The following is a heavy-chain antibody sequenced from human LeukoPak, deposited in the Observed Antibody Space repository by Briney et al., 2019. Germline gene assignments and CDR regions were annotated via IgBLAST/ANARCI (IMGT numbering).Heavy chain of an antibody. D-gene: IGHD6-19*01. CDR1: GFSLSSSGVG. CDR3: AHRRYLYGSWNFGSFDY. J-gene: IGHJ4*02. V-gene: IGHV2-5*02. Sequence: SGPTLVNPTQTLTLTCTFSGFSLSSSGVGVGWVRQPPGEALEWLALIYWVDDKRYSPSLRSRLTITKDTSKNQVVLTMTNVDPVDTATYYCAHRRYLYGSWNFGSFDYWGQGTLVTVSS. CDR2: IYWVDDK.